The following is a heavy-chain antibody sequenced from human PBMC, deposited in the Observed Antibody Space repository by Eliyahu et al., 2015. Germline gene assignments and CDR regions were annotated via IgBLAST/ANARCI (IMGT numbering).Heavy chain of an antibody. CDR3: ARLRWEISSWYSGFDY. CDR2: IYYSEST. D-gene: IGHD6-13*01. CDR1: GGSFSSSSYX. V-gene: IGHV4-39*01. Sequence: QLQLQESGPGLVKPSETLSLTCTVSGGSFSSSSYXWVWIRQPPGXGLEXIGSIYYSESTYYNPXXKSRVTMSVDTSKNQFSLRLSSVTAAXTAVYYCARLRWEISSWYSGFDYWGQGTLVTVSS. J-gene: IGHJ4*02.